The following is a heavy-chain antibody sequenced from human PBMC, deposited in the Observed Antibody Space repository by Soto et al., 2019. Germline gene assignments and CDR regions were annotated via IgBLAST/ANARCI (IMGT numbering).Heavy chain of an antibody. V-gene: IGHV3-30-3*01. Sequence: GGSLRLSCAASGFTFSSYAMHWVRQAPGKGLEWVAVISYDGSNKYYADSVKGRFTISRDNSKNTLYLQMNSLRAEDTAVYYCARMGTELLKNFDYWGQGTLVTGSS. J-gene: IGHJ4*02. CDR3: ARMGTELLKNFDY. D-gene: IGHD1-26*01. CDR2: ISYDGSNK. CDR1: GFTFSSYA.